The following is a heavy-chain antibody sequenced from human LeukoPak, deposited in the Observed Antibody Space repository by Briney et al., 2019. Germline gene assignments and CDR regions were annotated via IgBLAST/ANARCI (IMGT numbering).Heavy chain of an antibody. V-gene: IGHV4-59*12. CDR2: VYYSGSS. CDR3: ASLPAFDI. Sequence: GSXXXXDWSWSXXPPGKGLDWIGYVYYSGSSNYNPSLKSRVTISVDTSKNQFSLKLSSVTAADTAVYYCASLPAFDIWGQGTMVTVSS. J-gene: IGHJ3*02. CDR1: GSXXXXD.